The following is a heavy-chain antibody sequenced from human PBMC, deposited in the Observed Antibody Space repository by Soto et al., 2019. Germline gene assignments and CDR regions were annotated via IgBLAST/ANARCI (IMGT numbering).Heavy chain of an antibody. CDR1: GYSFTSYW. D-gene: IGHD6-13*01. Sequence: PGESLKISCKGSGYSFTSYWIGWVRQMPGKGLEWMGIIYPGDSDTRYSPSFQGQVTISADKSISTAYPQWSSLKASDTAMYYCARHILAAVPNDWFDPWGQGTLVTVSS. CDR3: ARHILAAVPNDWFDP. J-gene: IGHJ5*02. V-gene: IGHV5-51*01. CDR2: IYPGDSDT.